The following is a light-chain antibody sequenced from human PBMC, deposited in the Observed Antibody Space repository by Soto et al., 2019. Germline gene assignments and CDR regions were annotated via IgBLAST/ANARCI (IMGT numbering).Light chain of an antibody. CDR2: GAS. V-gene: IGKV3-20*01. CDR3: QQYGSSPYT. J-gene: IGKJ2*01. Sequence: EIVLTQSPGTLSLSPGERATLSCRASQSGSNNYLAWYQQKPGQAPRLLIYGASSRATGIPDRFSASGSGTDFTLTLSRLEPEDFEVYYCQQYGSSPYTFGQGTKLEIK. CDR1: QSGSNNY.